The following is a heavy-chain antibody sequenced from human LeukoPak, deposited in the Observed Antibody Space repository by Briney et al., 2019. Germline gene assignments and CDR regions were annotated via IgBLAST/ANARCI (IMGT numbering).Heavy chain of an antibody. CDR2: INYSGST. V-gene: IGHV4-39*07. J-gene: IGHJ5*02. Sequence: SETLSLTCTVSGGSISSRNYYWGWIRQPPGKGLEWIGSINYSGSTYYNPSLKSRVTISVDTSKNQFSLKLSSVTAADTAVYYCARLISGLRYFDWLWGGFDPWGQGTLVTVSS. D-gene: IGHD3-9*01. CDR3: ARLISGLRYFDWLWGGFDP. CDR1: GGSISSRNYY.